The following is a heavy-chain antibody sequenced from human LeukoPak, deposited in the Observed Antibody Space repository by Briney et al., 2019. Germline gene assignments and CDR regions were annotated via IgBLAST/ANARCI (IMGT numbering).Heavy chain of an antibody. J-gene: IGHJ5*02. CDR1: GGTFIIYA. CDR3: ARVTLRGSKYNWFDR. V-gene: IGHV1-69*04. CDR2: IIPILGIA. Sequence: GASVKVSYKASGGTFIIYAISWVRQAPGQGLEWMGRIIPILGIANYAQKFQGRVTITADKSTSTAYMELSSLRSEDTAVYYCARVTLRGSKYNWFDRWGQGTLVTVSS. D-gene: IGHD1-26*01.